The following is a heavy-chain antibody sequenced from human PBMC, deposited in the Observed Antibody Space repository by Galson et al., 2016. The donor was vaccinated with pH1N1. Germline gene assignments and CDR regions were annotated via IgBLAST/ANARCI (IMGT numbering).Heavy chain of an antibody. CDR2: TYTSGTT. V-gene: IGHV4-61*02. CDR3: ARDRVALTGIFDY. J-gene: IGHJ4*02. CDR1: GGSISSSIYY. D-gene: IGHD3-10*01. Sequence: LSLTCPVSGGSISSSIYYWNWIRQPAGKGLEWIGRTYTSGTTTYNPSLESRVSISVDTSKNQFSLGLSSVTAADTAVYFCARDRVALTGIFDYWGQGALVTVSS.